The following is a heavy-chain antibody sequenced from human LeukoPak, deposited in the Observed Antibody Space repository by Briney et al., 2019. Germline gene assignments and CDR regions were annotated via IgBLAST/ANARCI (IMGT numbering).Heavy chain of an antibody. J-gene: IGHJ4*02. D-gene: IGHD3/OR15-3a*01. V-gene: IGHV1-46*01. CDR3: ATWGWTTGN. Sequence: GASVKVSCKASGYTFTSYYMHWVRQAPGQGLEWMGKIDPSGGSTRYAQKFQGRVNMTRDISTSTVYMELSSLRSEDTAVYYCATWGWTTGNWGQGTLVTVSS. CDR2: IDPSGGST. CDR1: GYTFTSYY.